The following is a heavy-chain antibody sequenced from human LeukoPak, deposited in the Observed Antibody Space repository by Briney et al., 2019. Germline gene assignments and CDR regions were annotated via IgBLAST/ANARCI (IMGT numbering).Heavy chain of an antibody. J-gene: IGHJ4*02. CDR2: MNPNSGNT. V-gene: IGHV1-8*03. Sequence: ASVKVSCKXSGYTFTSNDINWVRQATRQGLEWMGWMNPNSGNTGYSQKFQGRVTITRNTSISTAYMELSSLRSEDTAVYYCARGLRDIVVVPAHYYFDYWGQGTLVTVSS. D-gene: IGHD2-2*01. CDR1: GYTFTSND. CDR3: ARGLRDIVVVPAHYYFDY.